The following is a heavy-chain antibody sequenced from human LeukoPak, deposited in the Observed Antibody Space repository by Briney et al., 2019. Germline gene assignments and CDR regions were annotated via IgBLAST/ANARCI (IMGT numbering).Heavy chain of an antibody. D-gene: IGHD6-19*01. CDR3: ARVSDEAVADAFDI. Sequence: SETLSLTCTVSGGSISSSSYYWGWIRQPPGKGLEWIGSIYYSGSTYYNPSLKSRVTISVDTSKNQFSPKLSSVTAADTAVYYCARVSDEAVADAFDIWGQGTMVTVSS. CDR2: IYYSGST. CDR1: GGSISSSSYY. J-gene: IGHJ3*02. V-gene: IGHV4-39*07.